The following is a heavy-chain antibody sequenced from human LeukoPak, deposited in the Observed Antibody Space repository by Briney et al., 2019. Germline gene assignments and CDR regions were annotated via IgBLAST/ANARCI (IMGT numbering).Heavy chain of an antibody. D-gene: IGHD2-2*02. CDR3: ARDLRYCSSTSCYKSFDY. V-gene: IGHV1-18*01. CDR2: ISAYNGNT. CDR1: GYTFTSYG. Sequence: ASVKVSCKASGYTFTSYGISWVRQAPGQGLDWMGWISAYNGNTNYTQKLQGRVTMTTDTSTSTAYMELRSLRSDDTAVYYCARDLRYCSSTSCYKSFDYWGQGTLVTVSS. J-gene: IGHJ4*02.